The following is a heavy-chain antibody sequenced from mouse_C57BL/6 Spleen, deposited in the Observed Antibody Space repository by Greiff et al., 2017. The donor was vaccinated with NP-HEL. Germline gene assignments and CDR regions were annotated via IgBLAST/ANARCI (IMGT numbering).Heavy chain of an antibody. J-gene: IGHJ2*01. D-gene: IGHD1-1*01. CDR2: IDPETGGT. CDR1: GYTFTDYE. CDR3: TRDGSSFDY. Sequence: VQLQQSGAELVRPGASVTLSCKASGYTFTDYEMHWVKQTPVHGLEWIGAIDPETGGTAYNQKFKGKAILTADKSSSTAYMELRSLTSEDSAVYYCTRDGSSFDYGGQGTTLTVSS. V-gene: IGHV1-15*01.